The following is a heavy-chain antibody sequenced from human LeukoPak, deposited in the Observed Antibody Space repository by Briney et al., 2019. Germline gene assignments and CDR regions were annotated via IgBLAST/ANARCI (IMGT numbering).Heavy chain of an antibody. CDR2: ISSSGSTI. J-gene: IGHJ6*02. CDR3: AREGSTSPYYYYGMDV. V-gene: IGHV3-11*01. D-gene: IGHD2-2*01. Sequence: KPGGSLRLSCAASGFTFSDYYMSWIRQAPGKGLEWVSYISSSGSTIYYADSVKGRFTISRDNAKNSLYLQMNSLRAEDTAVYYCAREGSTSPYYYYGMDVWGQGTTVTVSS. CDR1: GFTFSDYY.